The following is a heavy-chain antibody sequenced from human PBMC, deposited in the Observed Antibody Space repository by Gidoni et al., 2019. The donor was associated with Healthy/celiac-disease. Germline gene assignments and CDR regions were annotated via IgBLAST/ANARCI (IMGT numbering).Heavy chain of an antibody. CDR1: GGSFSGYY. D-gene: IGHD3-16*02. CDR3: AREVDYDYVWGSYRYFGY. Sequence: VQLQQCGAGLLKPSETLSLTCAVYGGSFSGYYWSWIRQPPGKGLEWIGEINHSGSTNYNPSLKSRVTISGDTSKNQFSLKLSSVTAADTAVYYCAREVDYDYVWGSYRYFGYWGQGTLVTVSS. J-gene: IGHJ4*02. CDR2: INHSGST. V-gene: IGHV4-34*01.